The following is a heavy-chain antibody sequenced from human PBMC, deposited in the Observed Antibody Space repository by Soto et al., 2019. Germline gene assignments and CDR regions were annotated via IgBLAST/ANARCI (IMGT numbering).Heavy chain of an antibody. CDR1: GYTFTNYG. J-gene: IGHJ4*02. CDR2: INAYTGHT. V-gene: IGHV1-18*01. CDR3: ARDSDYSNYLFDY. D-gene: IGHD4-4*01. Sequence: ASVKVSCKASGYTFTNYGIHWVRQAPGQGLEWMGWINAYTGHTNYAQRLQGRVTMATETYTRTAYMELRSLRSDDTAVYYCARDSDYSNYLFDYWGQGTLVTVSS.